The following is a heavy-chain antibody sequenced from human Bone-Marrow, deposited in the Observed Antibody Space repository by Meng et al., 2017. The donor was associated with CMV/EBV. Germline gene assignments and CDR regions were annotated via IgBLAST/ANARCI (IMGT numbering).Heavy chain of an antibody. V-gene: IGHV4-39*01. Sequence: GSLRLSCSASGGSVTSTSYYWGWIRQPPGKGLEWVGTIYYNGNTYYNSSLKSRLFISVDTSRDQFSLKLSSVTAADTAVYYCVRHRGWGYNWKDYYFDYWGQGILVTVSS. CDR1: GGSVTSTSYY. D-gene: IGHD1-20*01. CDR3: VRHRGWGYNWKDYYFDY. CDR2: IYYNGNT. J-gene: IGHJ4*01.